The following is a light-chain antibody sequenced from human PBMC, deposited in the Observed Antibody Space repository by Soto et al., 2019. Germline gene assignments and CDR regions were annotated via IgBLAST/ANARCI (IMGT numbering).Light chain of an antibody. V-gene: IGLV4-69*01. J-gene: IGLJ2*01. CDR2: LNSDGSH. CDR1: SGHDAYA. CDR3: QTWGTGMV. Sequence: QLVLTQSPSASASLGASVNLTCILSSGHDAYAISWHQHQPGRGPRFLMKLNSDGSHIKVDGIPERFSGSSSGAERYLTSSRLQSEDEADYYCQTWGTGMVFGGGTKVTVL.